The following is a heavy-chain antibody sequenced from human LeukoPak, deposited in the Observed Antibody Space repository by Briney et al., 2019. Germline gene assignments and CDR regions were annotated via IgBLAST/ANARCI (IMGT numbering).Heavy chain of an antibody. CDR1: GFTVSSNY. Sequence: GGSLRLSCAASGFTVSSNYMSWVRQAPGKGLEWVSVIYSGGSTYYADSVKGRFTISRDNSKNTLYLQMNSLRAEDTAVYYCARVPGGRDSFLYHYYYMDVWGKGTTVTVSS. CDR3: ARVPGGRDSFLYHYYYMDV. D-gene: IGHD3-16*01. J-gene: IGHJ6*03. V-gene: IGHV3-53*01. CDR2: IYSGGST.